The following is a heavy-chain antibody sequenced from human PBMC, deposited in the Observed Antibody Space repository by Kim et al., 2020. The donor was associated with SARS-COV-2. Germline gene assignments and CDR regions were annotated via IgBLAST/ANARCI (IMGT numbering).Heavy chain of an antibody. J-gene: IGHJ4*02. D-gene: IGHD6-13*01. V-gene: IGHV3-48*02. Sequence: YADSVKGRFTISRDNAKNSLYLQMNSLRDEDTAVYYCARERSSWSGGFGYWGQGTLVTVSS. CDR3: ARERSSWSGGFGY.